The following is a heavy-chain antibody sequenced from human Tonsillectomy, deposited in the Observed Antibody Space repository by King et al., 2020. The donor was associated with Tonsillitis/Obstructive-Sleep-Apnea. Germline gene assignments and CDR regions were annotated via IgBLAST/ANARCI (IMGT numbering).Heavy chain of an antibody. Sequence: VQLVESGGGVVQPGRSLRLSCAASGFTFSGYGMHWVRQAPGKGLEWVAVISSDGSNKYYADSVKGRFTISRDNSKNTLYLQMNSLRAEDTAVYYCVRREGDAFDIWGQGTMVTVFS. V-gene: IGHV3-30*03. CDR2: ISSDGSNK. CDR1: GFTFSGYG. D-gene: IGHD5-24*01. J-gene: IGHJ3*02. CDR3: VRREGDAFDI.